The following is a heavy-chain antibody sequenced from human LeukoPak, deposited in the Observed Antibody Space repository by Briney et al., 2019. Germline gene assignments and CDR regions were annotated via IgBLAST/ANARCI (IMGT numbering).Heavy chain of an antibody. CDR3: ASSAARRNYYYYYMDV. V-gene: IGHV4-39*07. D-gene: IGHD6-6*01. Sequence: SETLSLACTVSGGSISSSSYYWGWIRQPPGKGLEWIGSIYYSGSTNYNPSLKSRVTISVDTSKNQFSLKLTSVTAADTAVYYCASSAARRNYYYYYMDVWGKGTTVTVSS. CDR2: IYYSGST. J-gene: IGHJ6*03. CDR1: GGSISSSSYY.